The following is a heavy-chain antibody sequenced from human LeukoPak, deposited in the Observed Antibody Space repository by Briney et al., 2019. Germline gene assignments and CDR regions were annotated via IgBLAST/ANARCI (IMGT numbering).Heavy chain of an antibody. CDR1: GYTFTSYA. CDR2: INAGNGNT. CDR3: ARALHRRGFAEDAFDI. Sequence: GASVKVSCKASGYTFTSYAMHWVRQAPGQRLEWMGWINAGNGNTKYSQKFQGRVTMTRDTSTSTVYMELSSLRSEDTAVYYCARALHRRGFAEDAFDIWGQGTMVTVSS. V-gene: IGHV1-3*01. D-gene: IGHD3-10*01. J-gene: IGHJ3*02.